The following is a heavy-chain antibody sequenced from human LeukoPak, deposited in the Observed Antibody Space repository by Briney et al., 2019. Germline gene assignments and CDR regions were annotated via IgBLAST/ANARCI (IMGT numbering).Heavy chain of an antibody. CDR2: ISAYNGNT. J-gene: IGHJ4*02. V-gene: IGHV1-18*01. D-gene: IGHD5-24*01. Sequence: GASVKVSCKASGGTFSSYAISWVRQAPGQGLEWMGWISAYNGNTNYAQKLQGRVTMTTDTSTSTAYMELRSLRSDDTAVYYCARIRIEMATICPFDYWGQGTLVTVSS. CDR3: ARIRIEMATICPFDY. CDR1: GGTFSSYA.